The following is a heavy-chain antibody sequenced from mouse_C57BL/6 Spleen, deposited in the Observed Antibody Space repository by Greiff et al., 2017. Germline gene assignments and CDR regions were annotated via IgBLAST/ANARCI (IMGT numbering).Heavy chain of an antibody. J-gene: IGHJ4*01. D-gene: IGHD2-4*01. Sequence: QVQLQQSGAELVRPGTSVKMSCKASGYTFTNYWIGWAKQRPGHGLEWIGDIYPGGGYTNYKEKFKGKATLTADKSSSTAYMQFSSLTSEDSAIYDCARRGDYGVGAMDYWGQGTSVTVSS. V-gene: IGHV1-63*01. CDR3: ARRGDYGVGAMDY. CDR2: IYPGGGYT. CDR1: GYTFTNYW.